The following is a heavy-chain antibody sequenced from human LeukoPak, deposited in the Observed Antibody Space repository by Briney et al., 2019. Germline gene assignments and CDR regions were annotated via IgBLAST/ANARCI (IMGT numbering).Heavy chain of an antibody. Sequence: GGSLRLSCAASGFTFSSYSMNWVRQAPGKGLEWVSYISSSSSTIYYADSVKGRFTISRDNAKNSLYLQMDSLRAEDTAVYYCARGDVLMVFAIGYWGQGTLVTVSS. V-gene: IGHV3-48*01. CDR1: GFTFSSYS. J-gene: IGHJ4*02. D-gene: IGHD2-8*01. CDR2: ISSSSSTI. CDR3: ARGDVLMVFAIGY.